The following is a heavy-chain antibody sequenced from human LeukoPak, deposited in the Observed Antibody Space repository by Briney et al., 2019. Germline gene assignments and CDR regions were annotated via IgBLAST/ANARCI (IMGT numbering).Heavy chain of an antibody. CDR3: ARGVGVAAPNWFDP. CDR2: IKQDGSEK. CDR1: GFTFSSYW. D-gene: IGHD6-13*01. J-gene: IGHJ5*02. Sequence: PGGSLRLSCAASGFTFSSYWMSWVRQAPGKGLEWVANIKQDGSEKYYVDSVKGRFTISRDNAKNSLYLQMNSLRAEDTAVYYCARGVGVAAPNWFDPWGQGTLVTVSS. V-gene: IGHV3-7*01.